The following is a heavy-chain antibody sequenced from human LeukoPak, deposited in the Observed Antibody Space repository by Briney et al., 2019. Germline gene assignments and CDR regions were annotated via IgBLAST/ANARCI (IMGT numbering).Heavy chain of an antibody. J-gene: IGHJ4*02. CDR3: ARGRDGYRLIEYYFDY. D-gene: IGHD5-24*01. CDR1: GYTFTSYG. Sequence: ASVKVSCKASGYTFTSYGISWVRQAPGQGLEWMGWISAYNGNTNYAQKLQGRVTMTTDTSTSTAYMELRSLGSEDTAVYYCARGRDGYRLIEYYFDYWGQGTLVTVSS. CDR2: ISAYNGNT. V-gene: IGHV1-18*01.